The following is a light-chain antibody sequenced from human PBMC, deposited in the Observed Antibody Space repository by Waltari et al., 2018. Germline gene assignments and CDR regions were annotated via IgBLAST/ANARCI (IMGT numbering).Light chain of an antibody. CDR3: QTGGHVTWL. CDR2: VNSHGTH. J-gene: IGLJ3*02. CDR1: SGHTSNI. V-gene: IGLV4-69*01. Sequence: QLVLTQSPSPSASLGASVRPTCTLDSGHTSNIIAWHQPQPETSPRYLMKVNSHGTHGKADEILDRLSASGSGAARYLTISSVQSDDEADYYCQTGGHVTWLFGGGTKLTVL.